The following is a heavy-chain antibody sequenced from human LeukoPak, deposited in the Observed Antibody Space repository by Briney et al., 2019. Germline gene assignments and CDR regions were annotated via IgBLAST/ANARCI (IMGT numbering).Heavy chain of an antibody. V-gene: IGHV4-39*01. CDR2: IYYSGST. CDR1: GGSIYSSSYY. D-gene: IGHD6-19*01. Sequence: SETLSLTCTVSGGSIYSSSYYWGWIRQPPGKGLEWIGSIYYSGSTYYNPSLKSRVTISGDTSKNQFSLELSSVTAADAAVYYCARLDTSGWHVDYWGQGTLVTVSS. J-gene: IGHJ4*02. CDR3: ARLDTSGWHVDY.